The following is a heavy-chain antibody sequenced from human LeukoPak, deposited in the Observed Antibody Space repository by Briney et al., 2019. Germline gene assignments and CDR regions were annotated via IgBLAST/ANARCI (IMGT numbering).Heavy chain of an antibody. CDR1: GFTFSSYA. CDR2: ISGGAGGA. Sequence: GGSLRLSCAASGFTFSSYAMSWVRQAPGKGLEWVSRISGGAGGAAYADSVKGRFTMSRDNSKNTLYLQMNSLRAEDTAVYYCAKDGGYGSGSYYPDYWGQGTLVTVSS. V-gene: IGHV3-23*01. D-gene: IGHD3-10*01. J-gene: IGHJ4*02. CDR3: AKDGGYGSGSYYPDY.